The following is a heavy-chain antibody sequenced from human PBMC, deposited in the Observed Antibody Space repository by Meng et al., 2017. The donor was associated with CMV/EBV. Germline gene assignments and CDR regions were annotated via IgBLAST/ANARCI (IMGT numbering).Heavy chain of an antibody. CDR1: GYTFTSYG. CDR2: ISAYNGNT. Sequence: ASVKVSCKASGYTFTSYGISWVRQAPGQGLEWMGWISAYNGNTNYAQKLRGRVTMTTDTPTSTAYMELRSLRSDDTAVYYCARDKVGYSSSWYGMDVWGQGTTVTVSS. J-gene: IGHJ6*02. D-gene: IGHD6-13*01. CDR3: ARDKVGYSSSWYGMDV. V-gene: IGHV1-18*01.